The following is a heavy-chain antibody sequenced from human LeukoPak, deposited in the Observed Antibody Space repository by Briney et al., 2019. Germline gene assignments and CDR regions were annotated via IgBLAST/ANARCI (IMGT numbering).Heavy chain of an antibody. CDR1: GFTFSSYG. Sequence: PGGSLRLSCAASGFTFSSYGMHWVRQAPGKGLEWVAVISYDGSNKYYADSVKGRFTISRDNAKNSVYLQMNSLRVEDTAVYYCARSKFPWGQGTLVTVSS. CDR2: ISYDGSNK. CDR3: ARSKFP. V-gene: IGHV3-30*03. J-gene: IGHJ5*02.